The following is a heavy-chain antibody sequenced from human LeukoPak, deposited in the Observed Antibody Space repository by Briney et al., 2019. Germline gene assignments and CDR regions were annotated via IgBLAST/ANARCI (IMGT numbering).Heavy chain of an antibody. CDR2: ISSSGST. CDR3: ARHRGVNYDSSGYYFWFDP. CDR1: GFTFSSYSMN. J-gene: IGHJ5*02. V-gene: IGHV4-59*05. D-gene: IGHD3-22*01. Sequence: PGGSLRLSCAASGFTFSSYSMNWVRQAPGKGLEWIGRISSSGSTYYNPSLKSRVTISVDTSKNQFSLKLSSVTAADTAVYYCARHRGVNYDSSGYYFWFDPWGQGTLVTVSS.